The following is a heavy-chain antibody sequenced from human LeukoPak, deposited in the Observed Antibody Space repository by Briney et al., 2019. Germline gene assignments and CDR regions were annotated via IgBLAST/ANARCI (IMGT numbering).Heavy chain of an antibody. CDR1: LYTLSHHS. V-gene: IGHV3-23*01. D-gene: IGHD2-15*01. J-gene: IGHJ5*01. CDR2: ITASVGDT. CDR3: ARRGLQGFCSVNSCHSFFDS. Sequence: PGGSLRLSCVASLYTLSHHSISGVRQAPGKGLEWVSAITASVGDTFYAESVEGRFSVSRDDSKSTVFLQMSSLTADDTGIYFCARRGLQGFCSVNSCHSFFDSWGRGTRVIVSS.